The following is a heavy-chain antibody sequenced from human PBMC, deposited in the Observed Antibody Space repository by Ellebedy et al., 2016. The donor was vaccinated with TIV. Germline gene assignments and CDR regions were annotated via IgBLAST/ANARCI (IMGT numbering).Heavy chain of an antibody. CDR1: GFTVEAYF. J-gene: IGHJ5*02. Sequence: PGGSLRLSCAVSGFTVEAYFLSWVRQAPGKGLVWVSAISGSGGSTYYADSVKGRFTISRDNSKNTLYLQMNSLRAEDTAVYYCATRRDLLVHNWFEPWGQGTLVTVSS. V-gene: IGHV3-23*01. CDR2: ISGSGGST. D-gene: IGHD6-13*01. CDR3: ATRRDLLVHNWFEP.